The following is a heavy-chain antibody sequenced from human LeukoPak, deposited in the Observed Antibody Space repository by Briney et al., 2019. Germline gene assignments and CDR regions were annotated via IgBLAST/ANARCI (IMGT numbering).Heavy chain of an antibody. D-gene: IGHD3-10*01. J-gene: IGHJ5*02. CDR3: ARSKTNRAVRGVPITNWFDP. CDR1: GDSVSSNSAA. V-gene: IGHV6-1*01. Sequence: SQTLSLTCAISGDSVSSNSAAWSWIRQSPSRGLEWLGRTYYRSKWYNDYAVSVKSRITIDPDTSKNQFSLQLNSVTPEDTAVYYCARSKTNRAVRGVPITNWFDPWGQGTLVTVSS. CDR2: TYYRSKWYN.